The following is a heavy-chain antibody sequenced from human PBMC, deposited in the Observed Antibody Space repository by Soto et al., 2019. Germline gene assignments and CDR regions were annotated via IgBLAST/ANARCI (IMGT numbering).Heavy chain of an antibody. V-gene: IGHV4-39*01. J-gene: IGHJ4*02. D-gene: IGHD1-26*01. Sequence: QLQLQESGPGLVKPSETLSLTCTVSGGSISSSSYYWGWIRQPPGKGLEWIGSIYYSGSTYYNPSLKSRVTISVDTSKNQFSLKLSSVTAADTAVYYCARFLVGATFDYWGQGTLVTVSS. CDR3: ARFLVGATFDY. CDR2: IYYSGST. CDR1: GGSISSSSYY.